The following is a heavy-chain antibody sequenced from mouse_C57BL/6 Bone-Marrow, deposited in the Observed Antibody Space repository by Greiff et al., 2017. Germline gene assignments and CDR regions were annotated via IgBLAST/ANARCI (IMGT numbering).Heavy chain of an antibody. J-gene: IGHJ2*01. D-gene: IGHD1-1*01. CDR3: VKVHYYGSSYFDY. CDR1: GFTFTDYY. CDR2: IRNKANGYTT. V-gene: IGHV7-4*01. Sequence: EVQGVESGGGLVQPGASLRLSCAASGFTFTDYYMSWVRQPPGKAPEWLALIRNKANGYTTEYTASVKVRFPISRDNSQNILYLQMNTLSAEDSATYYCVKVHYYGSSYFDYWGQGTTLTVSS.